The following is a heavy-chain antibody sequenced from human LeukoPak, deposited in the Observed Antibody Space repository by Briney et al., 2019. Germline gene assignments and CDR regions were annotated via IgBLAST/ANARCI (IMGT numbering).Heavy chain of an antibody. CDR2: IYYSGST. CDR1: GGSVSSGTYC. Sequence: SETLSLTCTVSGGSVSSGTYCWSWIRQPPGKRLEWIGFIYYSGSTSYNPSLKSRVTISVDTSKNHFSLKLSSVTAADTAVYYCARRVPATAIYYYYGMDVWGQGTTVTVSS. V-gene: IGHV4-61*03. D-gene: IGHD2-2*01. CDR3: ARRVPATAIYYYYGMDV. J-gene: IGHJ6*02.